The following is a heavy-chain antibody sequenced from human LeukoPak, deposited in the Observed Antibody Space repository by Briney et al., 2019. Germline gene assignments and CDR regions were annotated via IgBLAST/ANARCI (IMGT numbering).Heavy chain of an antibody. Sequence: GGSLRPSCAGSGFTFSTYWMTWVRQAPGKGLEWAATIKEDASEIYYADSVKGRFTIFRDNAKNSLHLLMNSLIVEDTAMYYCARARIDYWGQGTLVSVSS. CDR2: IKEDASEI. J-gene: IGHJ4*02. CDR3: ARARIDY. V-gene: IGHV3-7*04. CDR1: GFTFSTYW. D-gene: IGHD1-14*01.